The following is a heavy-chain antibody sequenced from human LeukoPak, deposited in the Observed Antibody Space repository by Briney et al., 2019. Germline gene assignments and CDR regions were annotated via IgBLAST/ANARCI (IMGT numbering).Heavy chain of an antibody. D-gene: IGHD5-24*01. Sequence: GGSLRLSCAASGFTFSSYAMSWVRQAPGKGLEWVSAISGSGGSTYYADSVKGRFTISRDNSKNTLYLQMNSLRAEDTAVYYCAKGGRDGYNLGDYFDYWGQGTLVTVSS. CDR1: GFTFSSYA. V-gene: IGHV3-23*01. CDR2: ISGSGGST. J-gene: IGHJ4*02. CDR3: AKGGRDGYNLGDYFDY.